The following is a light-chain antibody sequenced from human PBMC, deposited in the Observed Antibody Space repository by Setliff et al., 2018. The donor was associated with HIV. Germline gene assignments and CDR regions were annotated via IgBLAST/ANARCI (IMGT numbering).Light chain of an antibody. CDR2: GNS. CDR3: QSYDSSLSGSDVV. CDR1: SSNIGAGYD. V-gene: IGLV1-40*01. Sequence: QSALTQPPSVSGAPGQRVTISCTGSSSNIGAGYDVHWYQQLPGTAPKLLIYGNSNRPSGVPDRFSGSKSGTSASLAITGLQAEDEADYYCQSYDSSLSGSDVVFGGGTKGTVL. J-gene: IGLJ2*01.